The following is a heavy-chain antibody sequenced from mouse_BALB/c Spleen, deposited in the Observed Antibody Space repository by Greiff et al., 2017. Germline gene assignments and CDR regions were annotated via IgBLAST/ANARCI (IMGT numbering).Heavy chain of an antibody. J-gene: IGHJ2*01. CDR3: ARDAPYGYFDY. CDR1: GFTFSDYY. CDR2: ISDGGSYT. Sequence: DVKLVESGGGLVKPGGSLKLSCAASGFTFSDYYMYWVRQTPEKRLEWVATISDGGSYTYYPDSVKGRFTISRDNAKNNLYLQMSSLKSEDTAMYYCARDAPYGYFDYWGKGTTVTVSS. D-gene: IGHD1-1*02. V-gene: IGHV5-4*02.